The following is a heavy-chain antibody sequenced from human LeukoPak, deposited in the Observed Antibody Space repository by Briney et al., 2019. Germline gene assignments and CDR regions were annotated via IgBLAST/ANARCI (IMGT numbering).Heavy chain of an antibody. CDR1: GGSISSSSYY. CDR2: IYYSGST. D-gene: IGHD1-1*01. Sequence: SETLSLTCTVPGGSISSSSYYWGWIRQPPGKGLEWIGSIYYSGSTYYNPSLKSRVTISADTSKNQFSLKLSSVTAADTAVYYCARSTGKRIELDYWGQGTLVTASS. J-gene: IGHJ4*02. CDR3: ARSTGKRIELDY. V-gene: IGHV4-39*07.